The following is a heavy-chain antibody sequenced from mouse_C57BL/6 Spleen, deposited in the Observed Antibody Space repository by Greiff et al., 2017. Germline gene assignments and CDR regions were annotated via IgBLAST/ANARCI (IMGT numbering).Heavy chain of an antibody. Sequence: VKLQQPGAELVKPGASVKLSCKASGYTFTSYWMQWVKQRPGQGLEWIGEIDPSDSYTNYNQKFKGKATLTVDTSSSTAYMQLSSLTSEDSAVYYCARKSVGPMDYWGQGTSVTVSS. CDR3: ARKSVGPMDY. CDR1: GYTFTSYW. V-gene: IGHV1-50*01. J-gene: IGHJ4*01. CDR2: IDPSDSYT.